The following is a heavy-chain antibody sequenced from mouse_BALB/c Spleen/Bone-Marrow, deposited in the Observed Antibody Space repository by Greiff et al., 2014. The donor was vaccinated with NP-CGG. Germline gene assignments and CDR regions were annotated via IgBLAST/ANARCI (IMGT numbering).Heavy chain of an antibody. D-gene: IGHD2-4*01. J-gene: IGHJ3*01. CDR3: TCFYYDYDGLGWFAY. V-gene: IGHV1-5*01. CDR1: GYTFINYW. CDR2: IYPGNSDT. Sequence: VQLKDSGTVLARPGASVKMSCKASGYTFINYWMHWVKQRPGQGLEWIGAIYPGNSDTSYNQKFKAKAKLTAVTSTSTAYMELSSLTNEDSAVYYCTCFYYDYDGLGWFAYWGQGTLVTVSA.